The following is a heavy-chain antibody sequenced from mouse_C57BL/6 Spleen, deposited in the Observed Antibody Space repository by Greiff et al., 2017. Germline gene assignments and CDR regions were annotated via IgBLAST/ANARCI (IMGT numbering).Heavy chain of an antibody. V-gene: IGHV1-82*01. CDR3: ARSMDY. J-gene: IGHJ4*01. Sequence: QVQLQQSGPELVKPGASVKISCKASGYAFSSSWMNWVKQRPGKGLEWIGRIYPGDGNTNYNGKFKGKATLTADKSSSTAYMQLSSLTSEDSAVYFCARSMDYWGQGTSVTVSS. CDR1: GYAFSSSW. CDR2: IYPGDGNT.